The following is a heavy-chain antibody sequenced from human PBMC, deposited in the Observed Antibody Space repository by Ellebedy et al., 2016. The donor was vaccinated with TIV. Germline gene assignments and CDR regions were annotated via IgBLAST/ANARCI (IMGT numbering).Heavy chain of an antibody. V-gene: IGHV1-2*02. CDR2: INPNSGGT. D-gene: IGHD1-1*01. CDR1: GYTFTSYG. CDR3: ARVRRATSGMDV. Sequence: ASVKVSCKTSGYTFTSYGIIWVRQAPGQGLEWMGWINPNSGGTNYAQKFQGRVTMTRDTSVSTAYMELSRLESDDTAVYWCARVRRATSGMDVWGQGTTVTVS. J-gene: IGHJ6*02.